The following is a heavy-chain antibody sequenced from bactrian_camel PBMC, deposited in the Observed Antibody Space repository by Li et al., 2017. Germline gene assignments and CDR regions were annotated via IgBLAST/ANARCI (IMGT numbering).Heavy chain of an antibody. CDR2: KTTSSGST. CDR3: AAGDTWYCLSDFRARNFAY. J-gene: IGHJ6*01. CDR1: EPAFSRRC. V-gene: IGHV3S68*01. Sequence: VQLVESGGGSVQAGGSLRLSCASSEPAFSRRCMGWFRQAPGKEREGVAQKTTSSGSTSYADSVKGRFTISQDSAKNTLYLQMNSLKPEDTDLYFCAAGDTWYCLSDFRARNFAYWGQGTQVTVS. D-gene: IGHD6*01.